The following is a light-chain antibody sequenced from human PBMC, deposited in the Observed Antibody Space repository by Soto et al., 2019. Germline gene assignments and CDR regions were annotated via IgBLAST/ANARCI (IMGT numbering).Light chain of an antibody. J-gene: IGKJ3*01. V-gene: IGKV3-11*01. CDR3: QQRSNWLIT. Sequence: EVVWTECPATLSLIPGERATLSCRASQSVSSYLAWYQQKPGQAPRLLIYDASNRATGIPARFSGSGSGTDFTLTISSLEPEDFAVYYCQQRSNWLITFGPGTKVDIK. CDR1: QSVSSY. CDR2: DAS.